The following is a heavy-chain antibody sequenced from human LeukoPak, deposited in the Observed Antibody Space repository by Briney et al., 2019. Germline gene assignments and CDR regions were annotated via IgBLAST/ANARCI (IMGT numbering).Heavy chain of an antibody. J-gene: IGHJ4*02. CDR1: GGSFSGYY. Sequence: SETLSLTCAVYGGSFSGYYWSWIRQPPGKGLEWIGETNHSGSTNYNPSLKSRVTISVDTSKNQFSLKLSSVTAADTAVYYCARGAPITIFGVVFDYWGQGTLVTVSS. V-gene: IGHV4-34*01. CDR2: TNHSGST. CDR3: ARGAPITIFGVVFDY. D-gene: IGHD3-3*01.